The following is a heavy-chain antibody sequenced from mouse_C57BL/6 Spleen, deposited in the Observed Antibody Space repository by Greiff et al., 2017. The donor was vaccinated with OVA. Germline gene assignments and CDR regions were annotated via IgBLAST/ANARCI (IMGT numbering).Heavy chain of an antibody. D-gene: IGHD1-1*01. CDR2: ISYSGST. Sequence: EVQGVESGPGMVKPSQSLSLTCTVTGYSITSGYDWHWIRHFPGNKLEWMGYISYSGSTNYNPSLKSRISITHDTSKNHFFLTLNSVTTEDTATYYCARAGSSYYYFDYWGQGTTLTVSS. V-gene: IGHV3-1*01. CDR1: GYSITSGYD. J-gene: IGHJ2*01. CDR3: ARAGSSYYYFDY.